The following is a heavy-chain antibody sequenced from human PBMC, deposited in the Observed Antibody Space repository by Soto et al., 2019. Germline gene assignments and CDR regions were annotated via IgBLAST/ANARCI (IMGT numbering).Heavy chain of an antibody. J-gene: IGHJ4*02. CDR2: IYYSGST. Sequence: SETLSLTCTVSGGSISSGGYYWSWIRQHPGKGLEWIGYIYYSGSTYYNPSLKSRVTISVDTSKNQFSLKLSSVTAADTAVYYCARTHQETVTPLYYFDYWGQGTLVTVSS. D-gene: IGHD4-17*01. CDR1: GGSISSGGYY. V-gene: IGHV4-31*03. CDR3: ARTHQETVTPLYYFDY.